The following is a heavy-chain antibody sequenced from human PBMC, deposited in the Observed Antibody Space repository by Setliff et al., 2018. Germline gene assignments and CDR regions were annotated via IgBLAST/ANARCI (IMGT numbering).Heavy chain of an antibody. Sequence: SETLSLTCTVSGGSISSYYWSWIRQPPGKGLEWIGYIYYSGSTNYNPSLKSRVTISVDTSRNQFSLQLSSVTAADTAVYYCARDLSNVWGSYRLTNWFDPWGQGTLVTVSS. J-gene: IGHJ5*02. V-gene: IGHV4-59*01. CDR3: ARDLSNVWGSYRLTNWFDP. CDR1: GGSISSYY. D-gene: IGHD3-16*02. CDR2: IYYSGST.